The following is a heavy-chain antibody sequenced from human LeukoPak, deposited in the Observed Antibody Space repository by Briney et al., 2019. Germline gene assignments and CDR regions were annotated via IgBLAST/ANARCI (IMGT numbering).Heavy chain of an antibody. V-gene: IGHV1-18*04. CDR3: ARDGLWFGELPSSVFDY. CDR1: GYTFTTYY. J-gene: IGHJ4*02. Sequence: GASVKVSCKASGYTFTTYYMHWMRQAPGQGLEWMGWISAYNGNTNYAQKLQGRVTMTTDTSTSTAYMELRSLRSDDTAVYYCARDGLWFGELPSSVFDYWGQGTLVTVSS. CDR2: ISAYNGNT. D-gene: IGHD3-10*01.